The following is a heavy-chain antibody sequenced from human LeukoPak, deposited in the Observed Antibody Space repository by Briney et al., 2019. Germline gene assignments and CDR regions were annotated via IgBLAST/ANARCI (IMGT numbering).Heavy chain of an antibody. Sequence: TSETLSLTYTFSGGSIRSYSWNWIRQPPGKGLECIVHIHYSGSTNYNPSLKSRVTISVDTSKNQFSLKLSSVTAADTAVYYCASNPLTYCGGDCSTLTDYWGQGTLVTVSS. D-gene: IGHD2-21*02. CDR2: IHYSGST. CDR3: ASNPLTYCGGDCSTLTDY. CDR1: GGSIRSYS. V-gene: IGHV4-59*08. J-gene: IGHJ4*02.